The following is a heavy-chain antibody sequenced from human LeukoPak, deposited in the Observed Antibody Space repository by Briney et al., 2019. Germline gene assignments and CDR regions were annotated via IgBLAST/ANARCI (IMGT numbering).Heavy chain of an antibody. Sequence: SETLSLTCTVSGDSISSTDSYWTWIRQRPGKGLEWIGYISYRGHTYYNPSLKSRVTISADTSYNQFSLRLTSVTAADTAVYYSAHTRSYSLGSGGFDPWGQGTLVTVSS. CDR3: AHTRSYSLGSGGFDP. CDR2: ISYRGHT. D-gene: IGHD5-18*01. V-gene: IGHV4-31*03. CDR1: GDSISSTDSY. J-gene: IGHJ5*02.